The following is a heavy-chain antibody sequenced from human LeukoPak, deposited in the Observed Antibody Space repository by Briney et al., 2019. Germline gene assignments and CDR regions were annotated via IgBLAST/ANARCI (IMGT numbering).Heavy chain of an antibody. J-gene: IGHJ4*02. D-gene: IGHD1-26*01. CDR2: SSYSGST. CDR3: ASSVVGATESYYFDY. Sequence: SETLSLTCTVSGGSISSYYWSWIRQPPGKGLEWIGYSSYSGSTNYNSSLKSRVTISLDTSKNQFSLRLSSVTAADTAVYYCASSVVGATESYYFDYWGQGTLVTVSS. V-gene: IGHV4-59*08. CDR1: GGSISSYY.